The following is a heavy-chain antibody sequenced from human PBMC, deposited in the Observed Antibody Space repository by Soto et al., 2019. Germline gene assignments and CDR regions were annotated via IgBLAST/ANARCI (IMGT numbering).Heavy chain of an antibody. D-gene: IGHD5-12*01. V-gene: IGHV1-18*01. CDR3: ARVDSGYEFAHYYYMDV. Sequence: GASVKVSCKASGYTFTGYGISWCRQPPDQGLEWMGWISAYNGNTNYAQKLQGRVTMTTDTSTSTAYMELRSLRSDDTAVYYCARVDSGYEFAHYYYMDVWGKGTTVTVSS. CDR2: ISAYNGNT. J-gene: IGHJ6*03. CDR1: GYTFTGYG.